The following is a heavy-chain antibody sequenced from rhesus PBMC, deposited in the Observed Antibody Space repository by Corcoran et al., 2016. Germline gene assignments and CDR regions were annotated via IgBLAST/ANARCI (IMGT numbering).Heavy chain of an antibody. J-gene: IGHJ4*01. D-gene: IGHD2-21*01. CDR3: ARMEYCTGSGCYMGNRTGTFDY. Sequence: QLQLQESGPGLVKPSETLSLTCAVSGGSISSNYWSWIRQSPGKGLEWIGRISGSGGSTDYNPSLKSRVTISIDTSNNQFSLKLSSVTAADTAVYYCARMEYCTGSGCYMGNRTGTFDYWGQGVLVTVSS. V-gene: IGHV4-173*01. CDR2: ISGSGGST. CDR1: GGSISSNY.